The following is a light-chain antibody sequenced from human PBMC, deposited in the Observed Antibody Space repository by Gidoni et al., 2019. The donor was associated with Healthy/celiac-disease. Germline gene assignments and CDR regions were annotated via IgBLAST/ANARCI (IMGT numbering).Light chain of an antibody. Sequence: DIQMTQSPSSLSASVGDRVTITCRASQSISSYLNWYQQKPWKAPKLLIYAASSLQSGVPSRFSGSGSVTDFTLTISSLQPEDFATYYCQQSYSTLWTFGQGTKVEIK. V-gene: IGKV1-39*01. CDR2: AAS. CDR3: QQSYSTLWT. CDR1: QSISSY. J-gene: IGKJ1*01.